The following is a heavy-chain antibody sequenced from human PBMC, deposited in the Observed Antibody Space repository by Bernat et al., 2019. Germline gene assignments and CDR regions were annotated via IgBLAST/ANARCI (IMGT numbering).Heavy chain of an antibody. CDR3: ARGTADY. CDR1: GLTLSGYW. Sequence: EVQLVESGGGLVQPGGSLRLSCTASGLTLSGYWMHWVRQAPGKGLVWVSRISSDGSSINYGDSVKGRFTIFRDNTKNTLYLQMNSLRAEDTAVYYCARGTADYWGQGTLVTVSS. V-gene: IGHV3-74*01. CDR2: ISSDGSSI. J-gene: IGHJ4*02.